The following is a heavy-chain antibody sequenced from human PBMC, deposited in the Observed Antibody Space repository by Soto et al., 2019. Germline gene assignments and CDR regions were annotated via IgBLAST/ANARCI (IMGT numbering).Heavy chain of an antibody. CDR1: GHTFTSYY. J-gene: IGHJ4*02. Sequence: AAVKVSCKASGHTFTSYYMHWVLHAPGQGLEWMGIINPSSGSTIYSQKFQGRVTMTWDTSTTTVYMDLSSLRSEDTAVYFCQRGPYSYRDYWGQGTLVTVSS. V-gene: IGHV1-46*01. D-gene: IGHD5-18*01. CDR3: QRGPYSYRDY. CDR2: INPSSGST.